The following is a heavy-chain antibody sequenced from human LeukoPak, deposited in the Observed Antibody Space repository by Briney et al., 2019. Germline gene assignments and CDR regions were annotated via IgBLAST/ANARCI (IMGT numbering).Heavy chain of an antibody. Sequence: PGGSLRLSCAASGFTFSSYWMHWVRHAPGKGLLWVSRINTDGSSTAYADSVRGRFSISRDNARKTLFLQLNSLRAEDTAVYYCARRGGSNRLFDYWGQGTLVTVSS. V-gene: IGHV3-74*01. CDR3: ARRGGSNRLFDY. CDR1: GFTFSSYW. CDR2: INTDGSST. J-gene: IGHJ4*02. D-gene: IGHD2-15*01.